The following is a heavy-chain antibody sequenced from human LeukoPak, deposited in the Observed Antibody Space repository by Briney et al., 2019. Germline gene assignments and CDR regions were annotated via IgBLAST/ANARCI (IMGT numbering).Heavy chain of an antibody. CDR1: GGTFTGYY. D-gene: IGHD2-21*01. V-gene: IGHV1-2*04. CDR3: ARGAAYCGGDCLVY. CDR2: INPNSGGT. J-gene: IGHJ4*02. Sequence: ASVKVSCKASGGTFTGYYMYWVRQAPGQGLEWMGWINPNSGGTNYAQKFQGWVTMTRDTSISTAYMELSRLRSDDTAVYYCARGAAYCGGDCLVYWGQGTLVTVSS.